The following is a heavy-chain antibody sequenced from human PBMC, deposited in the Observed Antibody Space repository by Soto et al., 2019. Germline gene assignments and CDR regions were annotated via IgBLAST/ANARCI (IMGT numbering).Heavy chain of an antibody. J-gene: IGHJ4*02. D-gene: IGHD6-13*01. CDR1: GFTVSSNY. V-gene: IGHV3-53*01. CDR2: IYSGGST. CDR3: ARDNSKVGSWFYFDY. Sequence: SLRLSCAASGFTVSSNYMSWVRQAPGKGLEWVSVIYSGGSTYYADSVKGRFTISIDNSKNTLYLQMNSLRAEDTAVYYCARDNSKVGSWFYFDYWGQGTLVTVSS.